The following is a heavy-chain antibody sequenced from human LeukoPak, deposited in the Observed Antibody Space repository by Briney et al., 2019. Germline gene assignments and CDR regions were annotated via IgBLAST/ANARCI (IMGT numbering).Heavy chain of an antibody. V-gene: IGHV3-9*01. CDR3: TKDMRGPYYYYYMDV. CDR2: IGLSGDYI. CDR1: GFNFENYC. Sequence: PAGSLRLSCAASGFNFENYCMHWVRQAPGKALEWVSGIGLSGDYIAYADSVKGRFTISRDDAKNSLYLQMSSLRPEDTALYYCTKDMRGPYYYYYMDVWGKGTTVTVSS. J-gene: IGHJ6*03. D-gene: IGHD3-10*01.